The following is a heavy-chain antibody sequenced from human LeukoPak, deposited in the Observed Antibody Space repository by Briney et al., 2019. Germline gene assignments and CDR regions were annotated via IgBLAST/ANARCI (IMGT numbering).Heavy chain of an antibody. CDR2: INSDGSST. D-gene: IGHD3-9*01. Sequence: GGSLRLSCAASGFTFSSYWTHWVRQAPGKGLVWVSRINSDGSSTSYADSVRGRFTISRDNAKNTLYLQMNSLRAEDTAVYYCAREDYDILYGMDVWGQGTTVTVSS. J-gene: IGHJ6*02. CDR1: GFTFSSYW. CDR3: AREDYDILYGMDV. V-gene: IGHV3-74*01.